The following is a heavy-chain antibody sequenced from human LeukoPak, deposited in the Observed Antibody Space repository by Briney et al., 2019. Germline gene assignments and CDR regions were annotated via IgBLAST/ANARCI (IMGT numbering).Heavy chain of an antibody. J-gene: IGHJ4*02. CDR2: ISYDGSNK. Sequence: GGSLRLSCAASGFTFSSYGMHWVRQAPGKGLEWVAVISYDGSNKHYADSVKGRFTISRDNSKNTLYLQMNSLRAEDTAVYYCAKDLGYCSGGSCPSPPTEMATIELGAFDYWGQGTLVTVSS. V-gene: IGHV3-30*18. CDR1: GFTFSSYG. CDR3: AKDLGYCSGGSCPSPPTEMATIELGAFDY. D-gene: IGHD2-15*01.